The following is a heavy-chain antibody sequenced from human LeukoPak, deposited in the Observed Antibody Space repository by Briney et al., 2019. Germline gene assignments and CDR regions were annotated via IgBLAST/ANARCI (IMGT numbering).Heavy chain of an antibody. CDR2: INPNSGGT. Sequence: ASVKVSCKASGGTFSSYAISWVRQAPGQGLEWMGWINPNSGGTNYAQKFQGRVTMTRDTSISTAYMELSRLRSDDTAVYYCARDRGYDSSGYYYKKYNWFDPWGQGTLVTVSS. J-gene: IGHJ5*02. CDR3: ARDRGYDSSGYYYKKYNWFDP. D-gene: IGHD3-22*01. CDR1: GGTFSSYA. V-gene: IGHV1-2*02.